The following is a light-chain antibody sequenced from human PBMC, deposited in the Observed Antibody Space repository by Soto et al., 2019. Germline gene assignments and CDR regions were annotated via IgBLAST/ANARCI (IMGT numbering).Light chain of an antibody. J-gene: IGLJ3*02. V-gene: IGLV2-14*01. CDR2: DVR. CDR1: SSDVGTYNY. Sequence: QSALTQPASVSGSPGQSITISCTGTSSDVGTYNYVSWYQHRPGKAPKLMIYDVRYRPSGVSNRFSGSKSANTASLTISGLQAEDEADYYCSSYTTSNTQVFGGGTKVTVL. CDR3: SSYTTSNTQV.